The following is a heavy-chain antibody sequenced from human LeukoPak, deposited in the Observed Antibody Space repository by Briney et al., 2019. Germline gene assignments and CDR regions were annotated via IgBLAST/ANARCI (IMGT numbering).Heavy chain of an antibody. CDR3: ARFQYCSGGGCYNYFDY. V-gene: IGHV5-10-1*01. CDR2: IDPSDSYT. Sequence: GESLKISCKGSGYSFTSYWISWVRQMPGKGLEWMGRIDPSDSYTNYSPSFQGHVTISADESISTAYLQWSSLKASDTAMYYCARFQYCSGGGCYNYFDYWGQGTLVTVSS. D-gene: IGHD2-15*01. CDR1: GYSFTSYW. J-gene: IGHJ4*02.